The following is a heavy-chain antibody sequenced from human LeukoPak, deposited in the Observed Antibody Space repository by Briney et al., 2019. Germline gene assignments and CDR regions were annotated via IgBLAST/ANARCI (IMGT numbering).Heavy chain of an antibody. J-gene: IGHJ4*02. Sequence: SETVPLTCTVSGGPMSGSRDLWRWVPQPRAKGRVWFGCISWSGNTYHNPSLKSRVTISVDTSKNHFSLKLSSVTATDTAVYYCARHTDYRGVDFWGQGTLVTVSS. CDR2: ISWSGNT. CDR1: GGPMSGSRDL. V-gene: IGHV4-39*01. CDR3: ARHTDYRGVDF. D-gene: IGHD3-10*01.